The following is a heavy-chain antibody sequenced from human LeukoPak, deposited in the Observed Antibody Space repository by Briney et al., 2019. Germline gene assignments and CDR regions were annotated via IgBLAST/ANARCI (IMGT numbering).Heavy chain of an antibody. CDR3: ARDDSSGSYSSGFDY. Sequence: GASVKVSCKASGYTFTSYYMHWLRQAPGQGLEWMGIINPSGGSTSYAQKFQGRVTMTRDTSTSTVYMELSSLRSEDTAVYYCARDDSSGSYSSGFDYWGQGTLVTVSS. D-gene: IGHD1-26*01. J-gene: IGHJ4*02. CDR2: INPSGGST. V-gene: IGHV1-46*01. CDR1: GYTFTSYY.